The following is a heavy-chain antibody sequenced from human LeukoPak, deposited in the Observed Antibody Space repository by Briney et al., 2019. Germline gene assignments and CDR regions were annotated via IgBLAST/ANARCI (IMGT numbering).Heavy chain of an antibody. V-gene: IGHV3-30*04. CDR1: GFTFNNYA. CDR3: ARDRKAVTGALDY. Sequence: PGGSLRLSCAASGFTFNNYAMHWVRQAPGKGLEWVAVISYDGSNKYQADSVKGRFSISRDNSKNTLYLQINSLRAEDMAVYYCARDRKAVTGALDYWGQGTLVTVSS. D-gene: IGHD6-19*01. J-gene: IGHJ4*02. CDR2: ISYDGSNK.